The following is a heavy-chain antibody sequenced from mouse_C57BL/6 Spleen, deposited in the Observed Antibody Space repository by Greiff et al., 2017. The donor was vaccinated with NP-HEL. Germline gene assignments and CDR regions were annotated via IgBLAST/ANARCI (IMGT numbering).Heavy chain of an antibody. Sequence: QVQLQQSGAELVRPGASVKLSCKASGYTFTDYYINWVKQRPGQGLEWIARIYPGSGNTYYNEKFKGKATLTAEKSSSTAYMQLSSLTSEDSAVYFCASLLDSSGYAMDYWGQGTSVTVSS. D-gene: IGHD3-2*02. CDR2: IYPGSGNT. V-gene: IGHV1-76*01. CDR1: GYTFTDYY. CDR3: ASLLDSSGYAMDY. J-gene: IGHJ4*01.